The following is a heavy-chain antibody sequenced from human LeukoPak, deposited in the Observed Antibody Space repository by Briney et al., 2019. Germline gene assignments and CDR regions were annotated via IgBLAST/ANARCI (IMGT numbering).Heavy chain of an antibody. CDR1: GFTFGDFL. Sequence: AGGSLTLSCTASGFTFGDFLMSWFRQAPGKGLGWIGLISGGTTEYAASGKDRFSISSDDSTSIAYLQMNCRTTEDTAVYYCSRGSGWLSVYWGQGALVTVSS. CDR3: SRGSGWLSVY. V-gene: IGHV3-49*03. CDR2: ISGGTT. J-gene: IGHJ4*02. D-gene: IGHD6-19*01.